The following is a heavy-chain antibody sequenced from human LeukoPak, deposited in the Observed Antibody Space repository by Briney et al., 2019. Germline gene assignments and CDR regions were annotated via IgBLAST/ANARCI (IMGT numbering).Heavy chain of an antibody. CDR1: GFTFSIYA. CDR2: ISDDGSNK. V-gene: IGHV3-30-3*01. CDR3: AKARGTSAATGYYYYMDV. Sequence: GGSLRLSCAASGFTFSIYAMHWVRQAPGKGLEWVAVISDDGSNKYYADSVKGRFTISRDNSKNTLSLQMNSLTAEDTALYYCAKARGTSAATGYYYYMDVWADGTTVTVSS. D-gene: IGHD2-15*01. J-gene: IGHJ6*03.